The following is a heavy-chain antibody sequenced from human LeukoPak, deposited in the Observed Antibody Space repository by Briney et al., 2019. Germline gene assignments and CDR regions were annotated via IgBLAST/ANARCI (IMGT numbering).Heavy chain of an antibody. CDR3: TRGGGGRPFDY. V-gene: IGHV3-74*03. Sequence: GGSLRLSCAASGFTFSTYWMYWVRQAPGKGLGWVARINTDGSSTTYADSVKGRFTISRDHAKNTVYLEMNSLRAEDTAVYYCTRGGGGRPFDYWGQGTLVTVSS. CDR1: GFTFSTYW. CDR2: INTDGSST. D-gene: IGHD3-16*01. J-gene: IGHJ4*02.